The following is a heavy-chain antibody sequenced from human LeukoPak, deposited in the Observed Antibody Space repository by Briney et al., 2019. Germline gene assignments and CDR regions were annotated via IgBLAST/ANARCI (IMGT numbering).Heavy chain of an antibody. CDR1: GFTFSSYS. D-gene: IGHD4-17*01. Sequence: GGSLRLSCAASGFTFSSYSMNWVRQAPGKGLEWVSSISSSSSYIYYADSVKGRFTISRDNAKNSLYLQMNSLRAEDTAVYYCARDRAGYGDYSLDYWGQGTLVTVSS. CDR3: ARDRAGYGDYSLDY. CDR2: ISSSSSYI. J-gene: IGHJ4*02. V-gene: IGHV3-21*01.